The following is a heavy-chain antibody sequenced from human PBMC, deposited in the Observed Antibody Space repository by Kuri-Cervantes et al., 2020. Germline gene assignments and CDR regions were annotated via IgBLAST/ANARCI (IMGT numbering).Heavy chain of an antibody. CDR2: I. V-gene: IGHV3-33*07. CDR1: GFTFNRYV. J-gene: IGHJ4*02. CDR3: AKDQYQVPRGFDY. Sequence: GESLKISCAASGFTFNRYVMYWVRQAPGKGLEWVAVINADSVKGRFTISRDTAKITLYLQMNSLRAEDTAVYYCAKDQYQVPRGFDYWGQGTLVTVSS. D-gene: IGHD2-2*01.